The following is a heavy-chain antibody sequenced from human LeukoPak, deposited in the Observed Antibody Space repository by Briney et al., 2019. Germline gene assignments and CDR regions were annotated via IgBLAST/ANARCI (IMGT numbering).Heavy chain of an antibody. CDR2: IKSKIHGGTI. Sequence: GGSLRLSCAASGFTFDKAWMTWVRQAPGKGLEWVGRIKSKIHGGTIDYAAPVKGRFTIARDDSENTVYLQMNSLRAEDTAVYYCAKFVDDVVVVPAAYFDYWGQGTLVTVSS. D-gene: IGHD2-2*01. J-gene: IGHJ4*02. CDR3: AKFVDDVVVVPAAYFDY. CDR1: GFTFDKAW. V-gene: IGHV3-15*01.